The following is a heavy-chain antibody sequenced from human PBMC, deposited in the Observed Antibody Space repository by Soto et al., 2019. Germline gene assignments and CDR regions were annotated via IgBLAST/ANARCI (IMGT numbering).Heavy chain of an antibody. J-gene: IGHJ6*02. Sequence: GGSLRLSCEASGFTFSSYWMYWVRQAPGKGLVWVSDIIDSGGSTYYADSVKGRFTISRDNSKSTLYLQMNSLRAEDTALYYCAKGRSYYYYYGVDVWGQGTTVTVSS. CDR1: GFTFSSYW. CDR2: IIDSGGST. CDR3: AKGRSYYYYYGVDV. V-gene: IGHV3-23*01.